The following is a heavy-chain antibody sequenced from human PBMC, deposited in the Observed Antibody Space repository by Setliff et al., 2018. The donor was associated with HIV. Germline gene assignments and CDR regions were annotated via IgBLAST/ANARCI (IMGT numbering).Heavy chain of an antibody. CDR1: GGSISSLY. J-gene: IGHJ5*02. Sequence: SETLSLTCTVSGGSISSLYWSWIRQPPGKGPEWIGYINSSGRTNYNPSLKGRVTISLDTSKNRFSLKLNSVTAADTAVYYCARRFGEVYDWIDPWGQGTLVTVSS. D-gene: IGHD3-10*01. CDR3: ARRFGEVYDWIDP. V-gene: IGHV4-4*09. CDR2: INSSGRT.